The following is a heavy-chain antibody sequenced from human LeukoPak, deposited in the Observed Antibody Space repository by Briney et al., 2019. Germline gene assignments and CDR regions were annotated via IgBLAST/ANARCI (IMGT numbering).Heavy chain of an antibody. CDR3: ARQGGGNKNWFYP. Sequence: SETLSLTCTVSGGSLSSSSDFWAWLRQPPGRGLEWLGSIYYSASAYYNPSLKSRVTISVDTSKNQFSLKVNSVTAADTAVYYCARQGGGNKNWFYPWGQGALVTVSS. J-gene: IGHJ5*02. CDR1: GGSLSSSSDF. D-gene: IGHD4-23*01. CDR2: IYYSASA. V-gene: IGHV4-39*01.